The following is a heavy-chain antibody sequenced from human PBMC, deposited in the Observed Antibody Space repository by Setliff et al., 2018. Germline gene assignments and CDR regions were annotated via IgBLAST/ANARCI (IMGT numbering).Heavy chain of an antibody. CDR1: GGSISSSSYY. CDR2: IYYSGST. D-gene: IGHD3-3*01. J-gene: IGHJ4*02. CDR3: AMTDDYYNFYAY. V-gene: IGHV4-39*07. Sequence: TPSETLSLTCTVSGGSISSSSYYWGWIRQPPGKGLEWIGSIYYSGSTYYKPSLKSRVTISVDTSKNQFSLKLDSVTAADTAVYYCAMTDDYYNFYAYWGQGTLVTVSS.